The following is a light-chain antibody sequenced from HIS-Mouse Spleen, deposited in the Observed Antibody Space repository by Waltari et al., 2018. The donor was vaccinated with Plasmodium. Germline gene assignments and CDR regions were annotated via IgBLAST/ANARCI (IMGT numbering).Light chain of an antibody. J-gene: IGLJ2*01. CDR2: QDS. CDR3: QAWDSSTVV. Sequence: SYELTQPPSVSVSPGQTASITCSGDKLGYNYACWYHQKPGQSPVLVIYQDSKRPSGMPKRFSGSKSGNTATLTISGTQAMDEADYYCQAWDSSTVVFGGGTKLTVL. CDR1: KLGYNY. V-gene: IGLV3-1*01.